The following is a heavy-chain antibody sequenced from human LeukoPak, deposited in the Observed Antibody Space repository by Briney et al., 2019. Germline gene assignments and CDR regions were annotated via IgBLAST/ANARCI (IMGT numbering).Heavy chain of an antibody. CDR1: GFTFSSYA. Sequence: GGSLRLSCAASGFTFSSYAMSWVRQAPGKGLEWVSAISGSGGSTYYADSVKGRFTISRDNSKNTLYLQMNSLRAEDTAVYYCAKGGWCSGGSCYLDYWGQGTLVTVSS. J-gene: IGHJ4*02. CDR2: ISGSGGST. CDR3: AKGGWCSGGSCYLDY. V-gene: IGHV3-23*01. D-gene: IGHD2-15*01.